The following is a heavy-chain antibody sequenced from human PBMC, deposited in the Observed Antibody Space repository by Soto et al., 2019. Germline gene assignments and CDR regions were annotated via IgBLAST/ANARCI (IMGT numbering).Heavy chain of an antibody. CDR3: TTGFYRTMIVVRFDD. CDR2: IKRNTDGGTT. Sequence: EVQLVESGGGLVKPGGSLRLSCAASGFTFSNAWRNWVLQAPGTGLEWVGSIKRNTDGGTTDFAATAKGRFAISRDDSINTVSLQMNRLKTEDPGIYSCTTGFYRTMIVVRFDDLGHGTLVTFSS. CDR1: GFTFSNAW. J-gene: IGHJ4*01. D-gene: IGHD3-22*01. V-gene: IGHV3-15*07.